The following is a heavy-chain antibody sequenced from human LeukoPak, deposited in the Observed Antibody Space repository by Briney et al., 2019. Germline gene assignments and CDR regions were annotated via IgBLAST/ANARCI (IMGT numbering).Heavy chain of an antibody. CDR2: ISGDGGST. V-gene: IGHV3-43*02. J-gene: IGHJ4*02. Sequence: GGSLRLSCAASGFTFDDYAMHWVRQAPGKGLEWVSLISGDGGSTYYADSVKGRFTISRDNSKNSLYLQVNSLRTEDTALYYCAKNMCGGDCYSSYYFDYWGQGTLVTVSS. CDR3: AKNMCGGDCYSSYYFDY. CDR1: GFTFDDYA. D-gene: IGHD2-21*02.